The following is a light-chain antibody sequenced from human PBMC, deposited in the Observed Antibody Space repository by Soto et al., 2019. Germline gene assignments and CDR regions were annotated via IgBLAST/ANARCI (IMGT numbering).Light chain of an antibody. Sequence: IPMTQSPSSLSASVGDRVTITCRASQSISSYLNWYQQKPGKAPKLLIYAASTLHSGVPSKFSGTGSGTHFTLTISSLQPEDFATYYCQQYITYPITFGQGTRLEIK. CDR1: QSISSY. V-gene: IGKV1-39*01. J-gene: IGKJ5*01. CDR3: QQYITYPIT. CDR2: AAS.